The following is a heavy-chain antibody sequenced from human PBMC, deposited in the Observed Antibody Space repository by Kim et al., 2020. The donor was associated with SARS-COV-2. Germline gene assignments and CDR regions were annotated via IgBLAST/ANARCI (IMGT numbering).Heavy chain of an antibody. CDR1: GGSFSGYY. V-gene: IGHV4-34*01. CDR2: INHSGST. J-gene: IGHJ4*02. CDR3: ARGPTTVIDY. D-gene: IGHD4-17*01. Sequence: SETLSLTCAVYGGSFSGYYWSWIRQPPGKGLEWIGEINHSGSTNYNPSLKSRVTISVDTSKNQFSLKLSSVTAADTAVYYCARGPTTVIDYWGQGTLVTVSS.